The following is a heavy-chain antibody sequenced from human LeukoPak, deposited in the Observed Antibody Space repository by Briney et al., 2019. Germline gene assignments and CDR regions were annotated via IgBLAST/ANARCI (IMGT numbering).Heavy chain of an antibody. V-gene: IGHV3-74*01. J-gene: IGHJ6*03. CDR3: ARVSRVAARPLDYYYYMDV. CDR1: GFTFSDYY. CDR2: INTDGSST. Sequence: GGSLRLSCAASGFTFSDYYMNWIRQAPGKGLVWVSRINTDGSSTSYADSVKGRFTISRDNAKNTLYLQMNSLRAEDTAVYYCARVSRVAARPLDYYYYMDVWGKGTTVTVSS. D-gene: IGHD6-6*01.